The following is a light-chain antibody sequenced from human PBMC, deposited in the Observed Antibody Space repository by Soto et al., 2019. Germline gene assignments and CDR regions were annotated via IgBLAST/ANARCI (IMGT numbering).Light chain of an antibody. V-gene: IGKV3-20*01. CDR3: QQYDNSIT. CDR1: QSVSSNN. CDR2: GAS. J-gene: IGKJ5*01. Sequence: EIVLTQSPGTLSLSPGETATLSCRASQSVSSNNLAWYHQKPGQTPRLLIYGASSRATGIPDWFSGSGSGTDFTLIISRLEPDVFALYYCQQYDNSITFGQGTRLEIE.